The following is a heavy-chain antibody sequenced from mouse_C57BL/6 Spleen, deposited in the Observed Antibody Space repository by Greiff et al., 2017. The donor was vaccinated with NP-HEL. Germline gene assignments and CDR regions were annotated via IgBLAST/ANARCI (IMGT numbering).Heavy chain of an antibody. V-gene: IGHV1-81*01. CDR3: ASSPHITTVVPGLDY. J-gene: IGHJ2*01. CDR1: GYTFTSYG. Sequence: QVQLKQSGAELARPGASVKLSCKASGYTFTSYGISWVKQRTGQGLEWIGEIYPRSGNTYYNEKFKGKATLTADKSSSTAYMELRSLTSEDSAVYFWASSPHITTVVPGLDYWGQGTTLTVSS. D-gene: IGHD1-1*01. CDR2: IYPRSGNT.